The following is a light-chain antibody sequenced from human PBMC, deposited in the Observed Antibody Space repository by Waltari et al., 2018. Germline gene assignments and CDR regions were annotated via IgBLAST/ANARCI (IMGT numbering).Light chain of an antibody. CDR1: LSILHSSENKNQ. J-gene: IGKJ3*01. Sequence: VMTQSPDPLSVSLGARVTINCKSSLSILHSSENKNQLGWYQQKSGQSPKLLIYGASTRETGVPDLFCGSGSGTDFTLTSSSLQTEDVTVYYRQQNYSTPFTFGAGTKVDIK. V-gene: IGKV4-1*01. CDR3: QQNYSTPFT. CDR2: GAS.